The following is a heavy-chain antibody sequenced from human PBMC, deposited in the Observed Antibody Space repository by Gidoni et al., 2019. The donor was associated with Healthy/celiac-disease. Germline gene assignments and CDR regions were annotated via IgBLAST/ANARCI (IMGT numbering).Heavy chain of an antibody. CDR2: IKSKTDGGTT. CDR3: TTASGSPRGMDV. J-gene: IGHJ6*02. D-gene: IGHD1-26*01. Sequence: EVQLVESGGGLVKPGGSLRLSCAASGFTFSNAWMSWVRQAPGKGLGWVGRIKSKTDGGTTDYAAPVKGRFTISRDDSKNTLYLQMNSLKTEDTAVYYCTTASGSPRGMDVWGQGTTVTVSS. V-gene: IGHV3-15*01. CDR1: GFTFSNAW.